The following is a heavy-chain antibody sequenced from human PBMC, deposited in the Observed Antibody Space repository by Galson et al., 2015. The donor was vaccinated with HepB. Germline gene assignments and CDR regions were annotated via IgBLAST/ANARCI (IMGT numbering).Heavy chain of an antibody. CDR2: FDPEDGET. CDR1: GYTLTELS. V-gene: IGHV1-24*01. Sequence: SVKVSCKVSGYTLTELSMHWVRQAPGKGLEWMGGFDPEDGETIYAQKFQGRVTMTEDTSTDTAYMELSSLRSEDTAVYYCATVEGKGDYYDSSGIADGDAFDIWGQGTMVTVSS. D-gene: IGHD3-22*01. CDR3: ATVEGKGDYYDSSGIADGDAFDI. J-gene: IGHJ3*02.